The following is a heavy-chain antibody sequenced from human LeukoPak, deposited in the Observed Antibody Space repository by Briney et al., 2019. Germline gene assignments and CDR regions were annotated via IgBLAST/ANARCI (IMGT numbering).Heavy chain of an antibody. CDR2: ISAYNGNT. D-gene: IGHD1-26*01. CDR1: GYTFTSYG. J-gene: IGHJ3*02. V-gene: IGHV1-18*01. Sequence: ASVKVSCKASGYTFTSYGISWVRQAPGQGLEWMGWISAYNGNTNYAQKLQGRVTMTTDTSTSTAYMELKSLRSDDTAVYYCARDYSGSYGSHEAFDIWGQGTMVTVSS. CDR3: ARDYSGSYGSHEAFDI.